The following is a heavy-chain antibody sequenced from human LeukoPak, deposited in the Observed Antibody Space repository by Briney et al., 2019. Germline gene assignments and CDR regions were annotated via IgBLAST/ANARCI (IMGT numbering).Heavy chain of an antibody. J-gene: IGHJ4*02. D-gene: IGHD1-26*01. CDR3: ARDPLVGTTTEFDY. CDR1: GYMFIAYA. Sequence: ASVKVSCKTSGYMFIAYAIHWVRQAPGQGLESMGWINPNSGGTNYAQKSQGRVIMTRDTSTRTVYMELSRLTSDDTAVYYCARDPLVGTTTEFDYWGQGTLVTVS. CDR2: INPNSGGT. V-gene: IGHV1-2*02.